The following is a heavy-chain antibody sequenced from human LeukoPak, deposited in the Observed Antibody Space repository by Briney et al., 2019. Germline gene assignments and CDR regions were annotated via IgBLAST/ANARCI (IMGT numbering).Heavy chain of an antibody. CDR2: IYTSGST. D-gene: IGHD5-18*01. CDR3: ARGGYTAMVGVYYYYGMDV. V-gene: IGHV4-61*02. J-gene: IGHJ6*02. CDR1: GGSISSGSYY. Sequence: PSETLSLTCTVSGGSISSGSYYWSWIRQPAGKGLEWIGRIYTSGSTNYNPSLKSRVTILVDTSKNQFSLKLSSVTAADTAVYYCARGGYTAMVGVYYYYGMDVWGQGTTVTVSS.